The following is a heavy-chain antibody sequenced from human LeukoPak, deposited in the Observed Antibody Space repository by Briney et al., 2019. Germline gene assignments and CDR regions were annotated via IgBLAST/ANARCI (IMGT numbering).Heavy chain of an antibody. CDR2: TYYSGST. V-gene: IGHV4-59*01. J-gene: IGHJ4*02. CDR1: GGSISSYY. Sequence: SETLSLTCTVSGGSISSYYWSWIRQPPGKGLEWIGYTYYSGSTNYNPSLKSRVTISVDTSKNQFSLKLSSVTAADTAVYYCARFLPQNSYYFDYWGQGTLVTVSS. CDR3: ARFLPQNSYYFDY. D-gene: IGHD4-23*01.